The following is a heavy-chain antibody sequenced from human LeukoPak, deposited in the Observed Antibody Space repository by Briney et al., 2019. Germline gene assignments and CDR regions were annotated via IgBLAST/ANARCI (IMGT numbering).Heavy chain of an antibody. J-gene: IGHJ3*02. Sequence: AGGSLRLSCAASGFTFSSYSMNWVRQAPGKGLGWVSSISSSSSYIYYADSVKGRFTISRDNAKNSLYLQMNSLRAEDTAVYYCARETDNTWAYAFDIWGQGTMVTVSS. D-gene: IGHD1-14*01. CDR2: ISSSSSYI. V-gene: IGHV3-21*01. CDR3: ARETDNTWAYAFDI. CDR1: GFTFSSYS.